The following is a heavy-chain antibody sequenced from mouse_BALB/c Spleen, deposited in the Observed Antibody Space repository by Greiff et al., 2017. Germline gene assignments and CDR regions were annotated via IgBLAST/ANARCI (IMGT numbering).Heavy chain of an antibody. CDR1: GFTFSSYT. CDR3: ATIMITTKVYYAMDY. CDR2: ISNGGGST. J-gene: IGHJ4*01. V-gene: IGHV5-12-2*01. D-gene: IGHD2-4*01. Sequence: DVKLVESGGGLVQPGGSLKLSCAASGFTFSSYTMSWVRQTPEKRLEWVAYISNGGGSTYYPDTVKGRFTISRDNAKNTLYLQMSSLKSEDTAMYYCATIMITTKVYYAMDYWGQGTSVTVSS.